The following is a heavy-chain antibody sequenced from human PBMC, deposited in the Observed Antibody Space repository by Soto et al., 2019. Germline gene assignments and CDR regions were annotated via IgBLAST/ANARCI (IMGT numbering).Heavy chain of an antibody. CDR2: VSSSSSHI. CDR1: GFAFGSYS. J-gene: IGHJ6*02. Sequence: GSLRVSSSVSGFAFGSYSMNWVRHAPVNGLEWVSSVSSSSSHIYYADCLKGRFTISRDNADNSMYPQMNSLRADDTALYLCARGTSDHVAVVPAALDVWGQGSTDTVTS. V-gene: IGHV3-21*01. D-gene: IGHD2-2*01. CDR3: ARGTSDHVAVVPAALDV.